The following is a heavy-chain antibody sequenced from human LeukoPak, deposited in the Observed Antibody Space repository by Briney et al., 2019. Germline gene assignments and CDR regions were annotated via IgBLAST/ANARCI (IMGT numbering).Heavy chain of an antibody. CDR1: GFTFSSYG. V-gene: IGHV3-30*18. CDR3: AKEALSGYSYGYWGS. J-gene: IGHJ4*02. D-gene: IGHD5-18*01. Sequence: PGGSLRLSCAASGFTFSSYGMRWVRQAQGKGMEWVAEISYDGSNKYYADSVKGRFTISRDNSKNTLYLQMNSLRAEDTAVYYCAKEALSGYSYGYWGSWGQGTLVTVSS. CDR2: ISYDGSNK.